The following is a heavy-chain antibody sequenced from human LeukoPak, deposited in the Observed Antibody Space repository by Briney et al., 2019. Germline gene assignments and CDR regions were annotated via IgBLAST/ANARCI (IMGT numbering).Heavy chain of an antibody. Sequence: LPGGSLRLSCAASGFTFSSYGMHWVRQAPGKGLEWVAVISYDGSNKYYADSVKGRFTISRDNSKNTLYLQMNSLRAEDTAVYYCAKAAQLEPSYYYYYGMDVWGQGTTVTVSS. CDR2: ISYDGSNK. D-gene: IGHD1-1*01. CDR3: AKAAQLEPSYYYYYGMDV. CDR1: GFTFSSYG. V-gene: IGHV3-30*18. J-gene: IGHJ6*02.